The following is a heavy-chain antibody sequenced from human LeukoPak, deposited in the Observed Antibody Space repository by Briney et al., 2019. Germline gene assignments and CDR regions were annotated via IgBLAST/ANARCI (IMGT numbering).Heavy chain of an antibody. CDR2: INTDGTVT. D-gene: IGHD6-19*01. Sequence: PGGSVRLPCAPWGLSFRQQWKLGVRQASGRALQSVSRINTDGTVTTYADSVKGRFTVSRDNADNTMFLQMDSVRDEDTAVYYCATKQWLAPPPDSWGQGTPVTVSS. V-gene: IGHV3-74*01. J-gene: IGHJ4*02. CDR3: ATKQWLAPPPDS. CDR1: GLSFRQQW.